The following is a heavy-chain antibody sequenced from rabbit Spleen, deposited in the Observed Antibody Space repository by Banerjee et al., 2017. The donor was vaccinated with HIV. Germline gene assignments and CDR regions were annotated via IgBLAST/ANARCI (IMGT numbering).Heavy chain of an antibody. V-gene: IGHV1S40*01. CDR2: IHGGSNGNT. CDR1: GISFSAGYY. Sequence: QSLEESGGDLVKPGASLTLTCTASGISFSAGYYMCWVRQAPGKGLEWIACIHGGSNGNTYYASWAKGRFTISKTSSTTVTLQMTSLTAADTATYFCARNYVNAFDPWGPGTLVTVS. CDR3: ARNYVNAFDP. J-gene: IGHJ2*01. D-gene: IGHD1-1*01.